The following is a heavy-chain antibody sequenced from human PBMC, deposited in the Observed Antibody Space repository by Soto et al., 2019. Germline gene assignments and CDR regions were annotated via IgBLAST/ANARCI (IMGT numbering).Heavy chain of an antibody. D-gene: IGHD6-13*01. CDR2: VSYDGNHK. CDR3: AKDVGQQLVLNYGMDV. J-gene: IGHJ6*02. V-gene: IGHV3-30*18. Sequence: QVQLVESGGGVIQPGTSLSLSCGSSGFTFRSFGMYWVRQAPGKGLEWVAVVSYDGNHKYYADSVKGRFTVSRDNDKNTLYLQMNSLRGEDTAVYYCAKDVGQQLVLNYGMDVWGQGTTVTVSS. CDR1: GFTFRSFG.